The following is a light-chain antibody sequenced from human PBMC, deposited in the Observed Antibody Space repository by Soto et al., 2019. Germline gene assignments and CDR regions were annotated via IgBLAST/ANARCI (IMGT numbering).Light chain of an antibody. CDR3: QQNNFY. V-gene: IGKV1-5*01. CDR1: QNIHPW. Sequence: DIQLTQSPSTLSASVGARVTITCRARQNIHPWLAWFQLKPGQAPKLLVYNASSLVSGVPSRFAASGSETEFTLTSDSLQPDDFATYYCQQNNFYFGRGTKVDI. CDR2: NAS. J-gene: IGKJ3*01.